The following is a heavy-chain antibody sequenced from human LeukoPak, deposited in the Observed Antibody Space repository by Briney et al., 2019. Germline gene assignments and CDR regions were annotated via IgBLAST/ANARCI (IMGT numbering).Heavy chain of an antibody. CDR1: GFSLSTSGMC. V-gene: IGHV2-5*02. J-gene: IGHJ4*02. D-gene: IGHD5-24*01. CDR2: IYWDDDK. Sequence: SGPTLVNPTQTLTLTCTFSGFSLSTSGMCVGWIRQPPGKALEWLALIYWDDDKRYSPSLKSRLTITKDTSKNQVVLTMTNMDPVDTATYYCAHGSRDGYTIRGPFDYWGQGTLVTVSS. CDR3: AHGSRDGYTIRGPFDY.